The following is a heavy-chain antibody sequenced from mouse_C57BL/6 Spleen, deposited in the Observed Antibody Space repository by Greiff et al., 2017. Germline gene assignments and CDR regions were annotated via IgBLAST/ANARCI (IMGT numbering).Heavy chain of an antibody. Sequence: VQLQQSGAELVKPGASVKISCKASGYAFSSYWMNWVKQRPGKGLEGIGQIYPGDGDTNYNGKFKGKATLTADKSSSTAYMQLSILTSEDSAVYFCAKIYYGNYEAMDYWGQGTSVTVSS. CDR2: IYPGDGDT. D-gene: IGHD2-1*01. CDR1: GYAFSSYW. J-gene: IGHJ4*01. V-gene: IGHV1-80*01. CDR3: AKIYYGNYEAMDY.